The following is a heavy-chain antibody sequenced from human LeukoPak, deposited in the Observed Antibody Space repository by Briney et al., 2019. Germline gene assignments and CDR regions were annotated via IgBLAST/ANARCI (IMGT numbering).Heavy chain of an antibody. CDR3: ARDQWLAYYYHGMDV. CDR1: GFTFNSYW. V-gene: IGHV3-48*01. Sequence: GGSLRLSCVASGFTFNSYWMHWVRQAPGKGLEWVSYITNNGSTIYYADSVKGRFTISRDKAENSLYLQMNSLRAEDTAIYYCARDQWLAYYYHGMDVWGQGTTVTVSS. J-gene: IGHJ6*02. D-gene: IGHD6-19*01. CDR2: ITNNGSTI.